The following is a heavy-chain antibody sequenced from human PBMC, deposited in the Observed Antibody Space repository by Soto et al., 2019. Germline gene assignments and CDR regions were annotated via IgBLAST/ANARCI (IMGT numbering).Heavy chain of an antibody. CDR2: IYDGGTT. V-gene: IGHV4-30-4*01. CDR1: GGSISSAAYC. CDR3: ARTYHYDSSGYLSYFDY. D-gene: IGHD3-22*01. Sequence: SETLSLTCTVSGGSISSAAYCWSWIRQSPDKGLEWIGHIYDGGTTYSSPSLKSRVTISVDKSKNQFSLKLSSVTAADTAVYYCARTYHYDSSGYLSYFDYWGQGTLVTVSS. J-gene: IGHJ4*02.